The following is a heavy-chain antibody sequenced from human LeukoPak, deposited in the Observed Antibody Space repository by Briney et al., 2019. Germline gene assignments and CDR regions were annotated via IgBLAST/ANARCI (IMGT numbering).Heavy chain of an antibody. Sequence: SETLSLTCAVYGGSFSGYYWSWIRQPPGKGLEWIGEINHSGSTNYNPSLKSRVTISVDTSKNQFSLKLSSVTAADTAVYCCARGRYKYPFDYWGQGTLVTVSS. V-gene: IGHV4-34*01. D-gene: IGHD3-16*02. J-gene: IGHJ4*02. CDR1: GGSFSGYY. CDR3: ARGRYKYPFDY. CDR2: INHSGST.